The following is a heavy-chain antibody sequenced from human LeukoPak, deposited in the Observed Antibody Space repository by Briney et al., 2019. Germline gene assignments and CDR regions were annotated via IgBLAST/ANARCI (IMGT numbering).Heavy chain of an antibody. V-gene: IGHV1-2*02. CDR2: INPNSGGT. CDR3: ARATTTLPGSPFHY. Sequence: ASVKVSCKASGYTFTGYYMHWVRQAPGQGLEWMGWINPNSGGTNYAQKFQGRVTMTRDMSTSTVYMELSSLRSEDTAVYYCARATTTLPGSPFHYWGQGTLVTVSS. CDR1: GYTFTGYY. J-gene: IGHJ4*02. D-gene: IGHD1-26*01.